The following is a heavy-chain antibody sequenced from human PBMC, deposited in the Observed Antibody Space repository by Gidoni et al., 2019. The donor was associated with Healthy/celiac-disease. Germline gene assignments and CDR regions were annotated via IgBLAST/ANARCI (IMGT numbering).Heavy chain of an antibody. J-gene: IGHJ4*02. CDR1: GFTFSSYS. Sequence: EVQLVESGGGLVQPGGSLRLSCEASGFTFSSYSMNWVRQAPGKGLEWVSYISSSSSTIYYADSVKGRFTISRDNAKNSLYLQMNSLRAEDTAVYYCASLSNNFDYWGQGTLVTVSS. CDR3: ASLSNNFDY. V-gene: IGHV3-48*01. D-gene: IGHD2-8*01. CDR2: ISSSSSTI.